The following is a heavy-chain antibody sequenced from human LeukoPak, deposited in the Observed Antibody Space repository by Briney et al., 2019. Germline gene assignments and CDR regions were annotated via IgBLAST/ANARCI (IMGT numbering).Heavy chain of an antibody. CDR3: ARVWGSGSYFLGRLDY. CDR1: GFTFSSYS. Sequence: GGSLILSCVASGFTFSSYSMNWVRQAPGKGLEWVSYISSSGNTIYYADSVKGRFTISRDNAKNSLYLQMNSLRDEDTALYYCARVWGSGSYFLGRLDYWGQGTLVTVSS. D-gene: IGHD3-10*01. J-gene: IGHJ4*02. V-gene: IGHV3-48*02. CDR2: ISSSGNTI.